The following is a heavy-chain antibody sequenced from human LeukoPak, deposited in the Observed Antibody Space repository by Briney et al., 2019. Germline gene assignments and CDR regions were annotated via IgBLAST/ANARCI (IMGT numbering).Heavy chain of an antibody. V-gene: IGHV3-23*01. D-gene: IGHD3-10*01. CDR3: AKHGEAFCDSKTDY. Sequence: GGSLRLSCAASGFTFSIYAMRWVRQAPGKGLEWVSVTSDGGGRTYYADSVKGRFTISRDNSKSTLYLQMNSLRAEDTAVYYCAKHGEAFCDSKTDYWGQGTLVTVSS. J-gene: IGHJ4*02. CDR1: GFTFSIYA. CDR2: TSDGGGRT.